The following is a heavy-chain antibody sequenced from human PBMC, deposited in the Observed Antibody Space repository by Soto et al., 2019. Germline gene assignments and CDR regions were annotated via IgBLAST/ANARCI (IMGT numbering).Heavy chain of an antibody. V-gene: IGHV5-51*01. Sequence: PGESLKIYCKGSGYSFTSYWIGWVRQMPGKGLEWMGIIYPGDSDTRYSPSFQGQVSISADKSINTAYLQWSSLKASDTAMYFCARPTGYSSGWYADYWGQGTLVTVSS. D-gene: IGHD6-19*01. CDR3: ARPTGYSSGWYADY. J-gene: IGHJ4*02. CDR1: GYSFTSYW. CDR2: IYPGDSDT.